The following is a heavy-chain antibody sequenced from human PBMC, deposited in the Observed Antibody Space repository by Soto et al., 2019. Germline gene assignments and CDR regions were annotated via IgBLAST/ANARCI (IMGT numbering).Heavy chain of an antibody. Sequence: KSSETLSLTCTVSGGSISSGDYYWSWIRQPPGKGLEWIGYIYYSGSTYYNPSLKSRVTISVDTSKNQFSLKLSSVTAADTAVYYCARESLGASKNGDSGTWIQLWSPLPQGVFDPWGQGTLVTVSS. J-gene: IGHJ5*02. V-gene: IGHV4-30-4*01. CDR1: GGSISSGDYY. D-gene: IGHD5-18*01. CDR3: ARESLGASKNGDSGTWIQLWSPLPQGVFDP. CDR2: IYYSGST.